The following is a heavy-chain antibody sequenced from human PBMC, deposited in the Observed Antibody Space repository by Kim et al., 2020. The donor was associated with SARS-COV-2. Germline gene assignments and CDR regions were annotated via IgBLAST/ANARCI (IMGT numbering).Heavy chain of an antibody. D-gene: IGHD4-17*01. CDR1: GGSFSGYY. Sequence: SETLSLTCAVYGGSFSGYYWSWIRQPPGKGLEWIGEINHSGSTNYNPSLKSRVTISVDTSKNQFSLKLSSVTAADTAVYYCARGPQGRFLHLRSFDIWGQGTMVTVSS. J-gene: IGHJ3*02. CDR2: INHSGST. V-gene: IGHV4-34*01. CDR3: ARGPQGRFLHLRSFDI.